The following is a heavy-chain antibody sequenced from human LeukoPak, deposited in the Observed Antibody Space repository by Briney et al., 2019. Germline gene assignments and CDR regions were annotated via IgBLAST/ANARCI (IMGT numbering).Heavy chain of an antibody. CDR3: ARFGGYCSSTSCSSPGSYYYYYMDV. CDR2: ISAYNGNT. CDR1: GYTFTSSG. V-gene: IGHV1-18*01. Sequence: ASVKVSCKASGYTFTSSGISWVRQAPGQGLEWMGWISAYNGNTNYAQKLQGRVTMTTDTSTSTAYMELRSLRSDDTAVYYCARFGGYCSSTSCSSPGSYYYYYMDVWGKGTTVTVSS. J-gene: IGHJ6*03. D-gene: IGHD2-2*01.